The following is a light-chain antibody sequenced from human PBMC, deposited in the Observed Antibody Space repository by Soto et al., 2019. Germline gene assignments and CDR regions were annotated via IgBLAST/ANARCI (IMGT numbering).Light chain of an antibody. J-gene: IGLJ2*01. CDR2: EVS. V-gene: IGLV2-14*01. Sequence: QSALTQPASVSGSPGQSITISCTGTSSDVGGYNYVSWYQQHPGKAPKLMIYEVSNRPSGVSNRFSASKSGNTASLPISGLQAEDEADYYCSSYTSSSTLVFGRGTKLTVL. CDR1: SSDVGGYNY. CDR3: SSYTSSSTLV.